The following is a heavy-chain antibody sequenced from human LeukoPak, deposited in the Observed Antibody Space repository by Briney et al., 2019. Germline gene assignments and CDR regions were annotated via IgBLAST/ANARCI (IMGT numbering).Heavy chain of an antibody. V-gene: IGHV3-30*03. CDR3: AFCCGDCYTFVDY. J-gene: IGHJ4*02. D-gene: IGHD2-21*02. CDR1: GFTFSGYG. Sequence: PGGSLRLSCAASGFTFSGYGMHWVRQAPGKGLEAVAVISSDGSNEYYADSVKGRFTISRDNSKNTVYVQMNSLRAEDTAVYYCAFCCGDCYTFVDYWGQGTLVTVSS. CDR2: ISSDGSNE.